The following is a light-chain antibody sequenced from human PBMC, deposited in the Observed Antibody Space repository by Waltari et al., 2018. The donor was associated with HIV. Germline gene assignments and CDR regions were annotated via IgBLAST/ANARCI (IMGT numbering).Light chain of an antibody. CDR2: DDV. CDR1: NIGRLI. CDR3: QVWDRGYKEAV. Sequence: SYVLTQAPSISVAPGQSAPISCGNIGRLIVQWYRQKPGRAPLLVVLDDVDRSSGIPARFSGARSGERATLTISGVEAGDEADYYCQVWDRGYKEAVFGGGT. V-gene: IGLV3-21*02. J-gene: IGLJ2*01.